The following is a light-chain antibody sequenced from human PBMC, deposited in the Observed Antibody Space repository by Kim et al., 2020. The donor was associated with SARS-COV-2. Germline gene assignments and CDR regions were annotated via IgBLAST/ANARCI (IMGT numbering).Light chain of an antibody. CDR3: QSADSSGTYWV. CDR1: ALPKQY. CDR2: KDS. Sequence: PGQTARITCSGDALPKQYAYWYQQQPGQAPVLVIYKDSERPSGIPERFSGSSSGTTVTLTISGFQAEDEADYYCQSADSSGTYWVFGGGTQLTVL. V-gene: IGLV3-25*03. J-gene: IGLJ3*02.